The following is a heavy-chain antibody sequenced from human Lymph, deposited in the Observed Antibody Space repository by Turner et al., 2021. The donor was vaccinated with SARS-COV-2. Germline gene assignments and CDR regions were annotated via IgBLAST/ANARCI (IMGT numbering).Heavy chain of an antibody. CDR2: INHNNGET. J-gene: IGHJ4*03. D-gene: IGHD1-26*01. CDR3: EGNSGAY. Sequence: EVQLQQSGPEVVKTGASVTISCKTSGYTFTDHYTNWVKQSHGKSLEWIGDINHNNGETFYNQNFKDRATLTVDMSSNTAFRELRSLTSEDSAVYYCEGNSGAYWGQGTLVTVS. V-gene: IGHV1-69-2*01. CDR1: GYTFTDHY.